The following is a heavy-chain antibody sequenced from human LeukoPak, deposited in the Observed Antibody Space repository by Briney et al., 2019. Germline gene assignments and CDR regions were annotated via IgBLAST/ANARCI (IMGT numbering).Heavy chain of an antibody. CDR1: GYTFTTYY. D-gene: IGHD3-10*01. Sequence: ASVKVSCTASGYTFTTYYMHWVRQAPGQGLEWMGIINPSGGSTSYAQKFQGRVTMTRDTSTSTVYMELSSLRSEDTAVYYCARLPRNYYGSGSYGGYFDYWGQGTLVTVSS. V-gene: IGHV1-46*01. CDR2: INPSGGST. CDR3: ARLPRNYYGSGSYGGYFDY. J-gene: IGHJ4*02.